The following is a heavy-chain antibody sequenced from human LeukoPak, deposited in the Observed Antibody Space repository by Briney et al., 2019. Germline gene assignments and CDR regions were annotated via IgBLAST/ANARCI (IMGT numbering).Heavy chain of an antibody. V-gene: IGHV1-8*01. Sequence: ASVKVSCKASGYTFTSYDINWVRQATGLGLEWMGWMNPNSGNTGYAQKFQGRVTMTRNTSISTAYMELSSLRSEDTAVYYCARGRRYNWNDGDYYFDYWGQGTLVTVSS. D-gene: IGHD1-20*01. CDR2: MNPNSGNT. CDR1: GYTFTSYD. CDR3: ARGRRYNWNDGDYYFDY. J-gene: IGHJ4*02.